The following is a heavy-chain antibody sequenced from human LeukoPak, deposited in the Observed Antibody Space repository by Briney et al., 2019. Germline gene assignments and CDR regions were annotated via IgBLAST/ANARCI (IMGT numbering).Heavy chain of an antibody. CDR3: ARASESGYSHAFDI. J-gene: IGHJ3*02. CDR2: INHSGST. CDR1: GGSFSGYY. D-gene: IGHD5-18*01. V-gene: IGHV4-34*01. Sequence: SETLSLTCAVYGGSFSGYYWSRIRQPPGKGLEWIGEINHSGSTNYNPSLKSRVTISVDTSKNQFSLKLSSATAADTAVYYCARASESGYSHAFDIWGQGTMVTVSS.